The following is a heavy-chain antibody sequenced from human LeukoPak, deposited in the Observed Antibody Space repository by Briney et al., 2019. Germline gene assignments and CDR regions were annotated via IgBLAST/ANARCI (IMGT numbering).Heavy chain of an antibody. CDR2: ISSSSSTI. D-gene: IGHD3-16*01. CDR3: AKDLSPLSA. J-gene: IGHJ5*02. CDR1: GFTFSSYS. Sequence: GGSLRLSCAASGFTFSSYSMNWVRQAPGKGLEWVSYISSSSSTIYYADSVKGRFTISRDNSKNTLYLQMNSLRAEDTAVYYCAKDLSPLSAWGQGTLVTVSS. V-gene: IGHV3-48*01.